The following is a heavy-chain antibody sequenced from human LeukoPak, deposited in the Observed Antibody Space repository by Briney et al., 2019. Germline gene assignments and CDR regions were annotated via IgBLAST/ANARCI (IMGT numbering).Heavy chain of an antibody. J-gene: IGHJ4*02. Sequence: GGSLRLSCAASGFTFSTYAMSWVRQAPGKGLEWVSAISGSGGSTYYADSVKGRFTISRDNAKNSLYLQMNSLRAEDTAVYYCARGVDDIAVAGHFDYWGQGTLVTVSS. V-gene: IGHV3-23*01. CDR3: ARGVDDIAVAGHFDY. D-gene: IGHD6-19*01. CDR1: GFTFSTYA. CDR2: ISGSGGST.